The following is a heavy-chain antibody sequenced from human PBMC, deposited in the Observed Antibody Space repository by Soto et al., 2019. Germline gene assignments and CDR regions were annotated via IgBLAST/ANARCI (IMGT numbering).Heavy chain of an antibody. D-gene: IGHD3-10*01. J-gene: IGHJ4*02. CDR3: ASRDSHGFFRYFDN. CDR1: GGTFSSYP. CDR2: TNGNLGTG. V-gene: IGHV1-69*06. Sequence: QVQLVQSGAEVKRPGSSVKVYCKASGGTFSSYPISWVRQAPGQGLEWMGGTNGNLGTGNYAQKFRGRLTITTDISTTTADMELSSLTSEDTAVYYCASRDSHGFFRYFDNWGQGTLVTVAS.